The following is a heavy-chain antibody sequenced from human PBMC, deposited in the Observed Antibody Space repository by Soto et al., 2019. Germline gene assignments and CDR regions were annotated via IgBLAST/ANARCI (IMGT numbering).Heavy chain of an antibody. CDR1: GFTFSSYG. Sequence: QVQLVESGGGVVQPGRSLRLSCAASGFTFSSYGMHWVRQAPGKGLEWVAVIWYDGSNKYYADSVKGRFTISRDNSKNTLYLQMNSLRAEDTAVYYCARWDGEGQDAFDIWGQGTMVTVSS. D-gene: IGHD4-17*01. CDR2: IWYDGSNK. V-gene: IGHV3-33*01. J-gene: IGHJ3*02. CDR3: ARWDGEGQDAFDI.